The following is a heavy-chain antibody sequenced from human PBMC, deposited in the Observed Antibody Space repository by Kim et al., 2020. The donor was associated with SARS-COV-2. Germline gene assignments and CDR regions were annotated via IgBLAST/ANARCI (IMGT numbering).Heavy chain of an antibody. CDR3: ARDRSGGNYYYGLDV. D-gene: IGHD3-22*01. V-gene: IGHV1-18*01. CDR1: GYTFSQYG. Sequence: ASVKVSCKASGYTFSQYGISWVRQAPGKGLEWMGWVSDYDTRTNYGKKFKGRVTMTTDRGTSTVFMELRSLRSDDTAVYYCARDRSGGNYYYGLDVWGQGTTVIVSS. J-gene: IGHJ6*02. CDR2: VSDYDTRT.